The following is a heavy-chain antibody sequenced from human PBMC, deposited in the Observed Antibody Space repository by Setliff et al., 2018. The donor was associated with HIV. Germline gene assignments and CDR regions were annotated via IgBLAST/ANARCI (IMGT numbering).Heavy chain of an antibody. D-gene: IGHD3-3*01. J-gene: IGHJ6*02. CDR2: INPNSGGT. CDR1: GDTFTGYY. Sequence: ASVKVSCKAPGDTFTGYYMHWVRQAPGQGLEWMGWINPNSGGTNYAQKFQGRVIMTRDTSISTAYMQLSRLRSDDTAVYYCARDLRDGFEEWFSTLDDGMDVWGQGTTVTVSS. V-gene: IGHV1-2*02. CDR3: ARDLRDGFEEWFSTLDDGMDV.